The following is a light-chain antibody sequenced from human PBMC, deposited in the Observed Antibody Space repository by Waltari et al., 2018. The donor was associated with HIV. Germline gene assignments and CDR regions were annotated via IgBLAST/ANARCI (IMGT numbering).Light chain of an antibody. CDR2: EVS. Sequence: QSALTQPPSASGSPGQSVTISCTGTSSDVGGYNYVSWYQQHPGKAPKLMSYEVSKRPSGVPDRCSVSKSGNTASLTVSGLQAEDESDYYCSSYAGSNDYVFGTGTKVTVL. J-gene: IGLJ1*01. V-gene: IGLV2-8*01. CDR3: SSYAGSNDYV. CDR1: SSDVGGYNY.